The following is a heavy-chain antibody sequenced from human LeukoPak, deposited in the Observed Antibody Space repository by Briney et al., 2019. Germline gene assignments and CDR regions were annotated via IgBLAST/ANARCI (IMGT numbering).Heavy chain of an antibody. Sequence: GGSLRLSCAASGFMFSNYDMHWVRQAPGKGLEYVSHICTNGGSKYYAISVKGSITISRDYSKTTFYLQIDILTADDIVVYCCARGRRYIYGYDYRGQGTLVTVSS. J-gene: IGHJ4*02. V-gene: IGHV3-64*01. CDR3: ARGRRYIYGYDY. D-gene: IGHD5-18*01. CDR1: GFMFSNYD. CDR2: ICTNGGSK.